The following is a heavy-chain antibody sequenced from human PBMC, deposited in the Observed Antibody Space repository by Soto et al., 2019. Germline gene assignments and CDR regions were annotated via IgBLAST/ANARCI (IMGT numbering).Heavy chain of an antibody. CDR1: GYSFTIYW. V-gene: IGHV5-10-1*01. D-gene: IGHD1-1*01. CDR2: IDPSDSYT. J-gene: IGHJ6*02. Sequence: LGESLKISCKGSGYSFTIYWISWVRQMPGKGLEWMGRIDPSDSYTNYSPSFQGHVTISADKSISTAYLQWSSLKASDTAMYYCAREPGDYYYGMDVWGQGTTVTVSS. CDR3: AREPGDYYYGMDV.